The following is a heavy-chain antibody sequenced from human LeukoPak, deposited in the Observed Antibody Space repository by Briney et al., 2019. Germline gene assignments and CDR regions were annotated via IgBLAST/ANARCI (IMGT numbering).Heavy chain of an antibody. CDR3: ARHGRMGTINPSY. CDR2: MYYSGST. J-gene: IGHJ4*02. D-gene: IGHD5-24*01. CDR1: GGSISNSSYY. V-gene: IGHV4-39*01. Sequence: KPSATLSLTCTVSGGSISNSSYYWGWIRQPPGKGLEWIGSMYYSGSTYYNPSLKSRATISVDTSKNQFSLKLSSVTAADTAVYYCARHGRMGTINPSYWGQGTLVTVSS.